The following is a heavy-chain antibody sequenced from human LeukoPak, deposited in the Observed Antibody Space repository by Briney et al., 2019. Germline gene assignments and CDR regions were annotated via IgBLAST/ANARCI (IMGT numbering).Heavy chain of an antibody. CDR1: GFSFSSYW. Sequence: GGSLRLTCATSGFSFSSYWMSWVRQAPGKGLEWVANIKEDGREKHYVDSVKGRFTISRDNAQNSLYLQMTSLRAEDTAVYYCARGVNFGNYYMDVWGKGTTVTVSS. CDR3: ARGVNFGNYYMDV. CDR2: IKEDGREK. V-gene: IGHV3-7*01. J-gene: IGHJ6*03. D-gene: IGHD3-16*01.